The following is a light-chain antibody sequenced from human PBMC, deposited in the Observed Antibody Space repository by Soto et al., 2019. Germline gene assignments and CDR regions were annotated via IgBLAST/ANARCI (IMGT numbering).Light chain of an antibody. Sequence: EIVLTQSPGTLSLSPGERATLSCRASQSVSSSYLAWYQQKPGQAPRLLIYGASSRATGIPARFSGSGSGTEFTLTISSLQSVDFAVYSCQQYNYWPPITFGQGTRLEIK. J-gene: IGKJ5*01. CDR2: GAS. CDR3: QQYNYWPPIT. CDR1: QSVSSSY. V-gene: IGKV3-15*01.